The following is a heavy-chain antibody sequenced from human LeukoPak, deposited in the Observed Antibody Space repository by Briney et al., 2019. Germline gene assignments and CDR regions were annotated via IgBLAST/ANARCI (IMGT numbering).Heavy chain of an antibody. D-gene: IGHD3-9*01. J-gene: IGHJ6*03. V-gene: IGHV3-64*01. CDR2: ISSNGGST. Sequence: GGSLRLSCAASGFTFSSYAMHWVRQAPGKRLQYVSAISSNGGSTYYANSVKGRFTISRDNSKNTLYLQMGSLRAEDMAVYYCARAGDYDILTGYFGYYYYMDVWGKGTTVTISS. CDR3: ARAGDYDILTGYFGYYYYMDV. CDR1: GFTFSSYA.